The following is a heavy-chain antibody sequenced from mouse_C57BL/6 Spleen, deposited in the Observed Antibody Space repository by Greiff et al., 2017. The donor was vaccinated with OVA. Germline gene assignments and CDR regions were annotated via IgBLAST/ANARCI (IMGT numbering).Heavy chain of an antibody. Sequence: VQLQQSGPELVRPGTSVKLSCKASGYTFTSYWMHWVKQRPGQGLEWIGVIDPSDSYTNYNQKFKGKATLTVDTSSSTAYMQLSSLTSEDSAVYYCARNWDDYWGQGTTLTVSS. CDR2: IDPSDSYT. J-gene: IGHJ2*01. CDR1: GYTFTSYW. V-gene: IGHV1-59*01. CDR3: ARNWDDY. D-gene: IGHD4-1*01.